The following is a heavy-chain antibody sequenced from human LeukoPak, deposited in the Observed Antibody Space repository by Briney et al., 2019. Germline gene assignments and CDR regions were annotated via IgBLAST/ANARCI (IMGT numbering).Heavy chain of an antibody. CDR1: GGTFSSYA. V-gene: IGHV1-69*13. CDR2: IIPIFGLA. D-gene: IGHD6-13*01. Sequence: SVKVSCKASGGTFSSYAISWVRQAPGQGLEWMGGIIPIFGLANYAQKFQGRVTITADESTSTAYMELSSLRSEDTAVYYCARGADISSSWYLAFDYWGQGTLVTVSS. J-gene: IGHJ4*02. CDR3: ARGADISSSWYLAFDY.